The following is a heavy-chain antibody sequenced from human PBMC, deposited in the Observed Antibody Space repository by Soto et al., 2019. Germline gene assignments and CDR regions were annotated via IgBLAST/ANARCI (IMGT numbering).Heavy chain of an antibody. V-gene: IGHV1-18*03. CDR1: GYTFTSYG. J-gene: IGHJ4*02. CDR3: ARDDGYGLIAG. Sequence: QVQLVQSGGEVKKPGASVKVSCKASGYTFTSYGISWVRQAPGQGLEWMGWINAYNGNTNYAQKVQGRGTMTTYKSTSTAYMELRSLRSDNLAVYYCARDDGYGLIAGWGQGPLVTVSS. CDR2: INAYNGNT. D-gene: IGHD2-21*01.